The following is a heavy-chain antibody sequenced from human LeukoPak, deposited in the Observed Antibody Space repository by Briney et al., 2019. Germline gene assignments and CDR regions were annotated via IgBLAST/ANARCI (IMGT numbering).Heavy chain of an antibody. CDR2: INPNSGGT. V-gene: IGHV1-2*02. CDR3: ARGAVRLLLFGDSGRKSKTYFDY. Sequence: ASVKVSCKASGYTFTGYYMHWVRQAPGQGLEWMGWINPNSGGTNYAQKFQGRVTMTRDTSISTAYMELRGLRSDDTAVYYCARGAVRLLLFGDSGRKSKTYFDYWGQGTLVTVSS. J-gene: IGHJ4*02. CDR1: GYTFTGYY. D-gene: IGHD3-10*01.